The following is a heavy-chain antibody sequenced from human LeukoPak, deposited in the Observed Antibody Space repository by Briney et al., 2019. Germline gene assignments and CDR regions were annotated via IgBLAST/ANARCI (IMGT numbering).Heavy chain of an antibody. CDR3: ARGRSVRFLEWFSSDY. CDR1: GGSFSGYY. J-gene: IGHJ4*02. Sequence: KPSETLSLTCAVYGGSFSGYYWSWIRQPPGKGLEWIGEINHSGSTNYNPSLKSRVTISVDTSKNQLSLTLSSVTAADTAVYYCARGRSVRFLEWFSSDYWGQGTLVTVSS. CDR2: INHSGST. V-gene: IGHV4-34*01. D-gene: IGHD3-3*01.